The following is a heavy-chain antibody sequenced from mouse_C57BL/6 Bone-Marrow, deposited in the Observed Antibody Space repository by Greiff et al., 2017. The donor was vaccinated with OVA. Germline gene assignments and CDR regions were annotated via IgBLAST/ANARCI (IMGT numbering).Heavy chain of an antibody. V-gene: IGHV1-47*01. J-gene: IGHJ3*01. CDR3: ARKGPNWDETWFAY. Sequence: VMLVESGAELVKPGASVKMSCKASGYTFTTYPIEWMKQNHGKSLEWIGNFHPYNDDTKYNEKFKGKATLTVEKSSSTVYLELSRLTSDDSAVYYCARKGPNWDETWFAYWGQGTLVTVSA. CDR2: FHPYNDDT. CDR1: GYTFTTYP. D-gene: IGHD4-1*01.